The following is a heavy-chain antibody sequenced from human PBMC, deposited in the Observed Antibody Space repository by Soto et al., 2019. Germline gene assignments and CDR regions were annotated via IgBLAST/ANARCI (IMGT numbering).Heavy chain of an antibody. V-gene: IGHV4-61*05. CDR1: GDSIITTSYC. J-gene: IGHJ6*02. D-gene: IGHD6-19*01. Sequence: SETLSLTCTVSGDSIITTSYCWGWIRQSPGKGLDWIGYIYYSGSTNYNPSLKSRVTISVDTSKNQFSLKLSSVTAADTAVYYCARKSSGWSRGMGYYYYGMDVWGQGTTVTVSS. CDR2: IYYSGST. CDR3: ARKSSGWSRGMGYYYYGMDV.